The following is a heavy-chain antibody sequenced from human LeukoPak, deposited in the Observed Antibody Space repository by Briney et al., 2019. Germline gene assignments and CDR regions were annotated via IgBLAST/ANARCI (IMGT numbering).Heavy chain of an antibody. Sequence: PSETLSLTCAVYGGSFSGYYWSWIRQPPGKGLEWIGEINHSGSTNYNPSLKSRVTISVDTSKNQFSLKLSSVTAADTAVYYCARQYGELDYWGQGTLVTVSS. CDR3: ARQYGELDY. CDR2: INHSGST. V-gene: IGHV4-34*01. CDR1: GGSFSGYY. J-gene: IGHJ4*02. D-gene: IGHD4-17*01.